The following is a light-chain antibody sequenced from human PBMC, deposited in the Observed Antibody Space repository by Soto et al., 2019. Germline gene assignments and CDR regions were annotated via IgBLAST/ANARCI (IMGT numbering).Light chain of an antibody. Sequence: ETVMTQSPATLSVSPGERATLSCRASESVSSNLAWYQQKPGQAPRLLIYGASTRATGIPARFSGSGSGTEFTLTISSLQSVDFAVYYCQQYNNWPWTFGQGTKVEIK. CDR3: QQYNNWPWT. J-gene: IGKJ1*01. V-gene: IGKV3-15*01. CDR1: ESVSSN. CDR2: GAS.